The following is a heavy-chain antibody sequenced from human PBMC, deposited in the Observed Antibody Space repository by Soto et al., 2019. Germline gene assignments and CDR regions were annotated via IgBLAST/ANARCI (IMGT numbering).Heavy chain of an antibody. CDR2: TYYRSKWYN. CDR3: ARDAYCSSTSCYRGYYYYGMDV. V-gene: IGHV6-1*01. D-gene: IGHD2-2*02. J-gene: IGHJ6*02. Sequence: SQTLSLTCAISGDSVSSNSAAWNWIRQSPSRGLEWLGRTYYRSKWYNDCAVSVKSRITINPDTSKNQFSLQLNSVTPEDTAVYYCARDAYCSSTSCYRGYYYYGMDVWGQGTTVTVSS. CDR1: GDSVSSNSAA.